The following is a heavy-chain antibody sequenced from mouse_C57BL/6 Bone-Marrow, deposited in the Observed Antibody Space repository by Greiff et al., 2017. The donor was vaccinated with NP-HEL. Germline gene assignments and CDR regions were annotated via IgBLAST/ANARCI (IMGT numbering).Heavy chain of an antibody. CDR1: GYTFTNYW. D-gene: IGHD2-3*01. J-gene: IGHJ3*01. Sequence: QVQLQQSGAELVRPGTSVKTSCKASGYTFTNYWIGWAKQRPGHGLEWIGDIYPGGGYTNYNEKFKGKATLTADKSSSTAYMQFSSLTSEDSAIYYCARSYDGYLFAYWGQGTLVTVSA. CDR2: IYPGGGYT. V-gene: IGHV1-63*01. CDR3: ARSYDGYLFAY.